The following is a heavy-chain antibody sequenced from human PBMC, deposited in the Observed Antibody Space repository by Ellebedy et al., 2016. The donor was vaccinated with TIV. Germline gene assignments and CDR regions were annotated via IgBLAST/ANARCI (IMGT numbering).Heavy chain of an antibody. V-gene: IGHV1-18*01. Sequence: AASVKVSCKASGGNFNNYAISWVRQAPGQGLEWMGWISAYNGNRNYAQKFQGRVTMTTDTSTSTAYMELRSLRSDDTAVYYCAGDSSGRSNWFNPWGQGTLVTVSS. CDR2: ISAYNGNR. J-gene: IGHJ5*02. D-gene: IGHD3-22*01. CDR3: AGDSSGRSNWFNP. CDR1: GGNFNNYA.